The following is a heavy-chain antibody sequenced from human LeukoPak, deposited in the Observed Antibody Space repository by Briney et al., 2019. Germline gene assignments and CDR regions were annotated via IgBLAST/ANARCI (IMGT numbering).Heavy chain of an antibody. Sequence: GASVKVSCKASGYTFTGYYMHWVRQAPGQGLEWMGGIIPIFGTANYAQKFQGRVTITADESTSTAYMELSSLRSEDTAVYYCAPDPHAHVGYWGQGTLVTVSS. V-gene: IGHV1-69*13. D-gene: IGHD2-15*01. CDR3: APDPHAHVGY. CDR1: GYTFTGYY. J-gene: IGHJ4*02. CDR2: IIPIFGTA.